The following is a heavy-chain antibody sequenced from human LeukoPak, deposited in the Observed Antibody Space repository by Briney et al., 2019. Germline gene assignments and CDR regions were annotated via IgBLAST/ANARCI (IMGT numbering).Heavy chain of an antibody. CDR3: AREGAYYYDSSGEDY. V-gene: IGHV3-23*01. Sequence: GGSLRLSCTASGFTFSTYAMSWVRQAPGKGLEWVSGISGSGGSTYYADSVKGRFTISRDNSKNTLYLQMNSLRAADTAVYYCAREGAYYYDSSGEDYWGQGTLVTVSS. D-gene: IGHD3-22*01. CDR2: ISGSGGST. CDR1: GFTFSTYA. J-gene: IGHJ4*02.